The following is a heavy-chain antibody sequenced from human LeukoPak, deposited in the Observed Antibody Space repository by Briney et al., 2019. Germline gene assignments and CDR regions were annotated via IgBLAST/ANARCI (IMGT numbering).Heavy chain of an antibody. CDR2: ISGSGDNT. Sequence: GGSLRLSCAASEFSVGSNYMTWVRQAPGKGLEWISTISGSGDNTYYAESVKGRFTISRDNSKNTLYLRMKSLRAEDTAIYYCAKESTVTPGNVNWFDSWGQGTLVTVSS. D-gene: IGHD4-17*01. CDR3: AKESTVTPGNVNWFDS. J-gene: IGHJ5*01. CDR1: EFSVGSNY. V-gene: IGHV3-23*01.